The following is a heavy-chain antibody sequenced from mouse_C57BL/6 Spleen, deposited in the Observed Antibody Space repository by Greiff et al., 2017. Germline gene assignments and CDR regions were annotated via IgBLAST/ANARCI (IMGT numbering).Heavy chain of an antibody. CDR1: GYTFTSYW. J-gene: IGHJ4*01. V-gene: IGHV1-69*01. CDR2: IDPSDSYT. CDR3: ARYGSSYDAMDY. Sequence: QVQLQQPGAELVMPGASVKLSCKASGYTFTSYWMHWVKQRPGQGLEWIGEIDPSDSYTNYNQKFKGKSTLTVDKSSTTAYMQLSSLTSEDAAVYYCARYGSSYDAMDYWGQGTSVTVSS. D-gene: IGHD1-1*01.